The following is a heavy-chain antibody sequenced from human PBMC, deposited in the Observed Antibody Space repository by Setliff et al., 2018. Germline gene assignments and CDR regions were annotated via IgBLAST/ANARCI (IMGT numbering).Heavy chain of an antibody. CDR2: IDPSGDYT. Sequence: ASVKVSCKASGYTFTGYYMHWVRQAPGQGLEWMGIIDPSGDYTNYGQKFQGRVTMTRDTSTTTVYMGLSSLRSEDTAVYYCARDLDYQYYYETSGRDAFDIWGLGTMVTVSS. D-gene: IGHD3-22*01. V-gene: IGHV1-46*01. CDR3: ARDLDYQYYYETSGRDAFDI. J-gene: IGHJ3*02. CDR1: GYTFTGYY.